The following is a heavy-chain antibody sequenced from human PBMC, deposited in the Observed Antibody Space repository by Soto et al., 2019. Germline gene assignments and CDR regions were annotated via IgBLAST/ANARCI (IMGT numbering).Heavy chain of an antibody. CDR3: ARPGSEAAAVPGWFAP. D-gene: IGHD2-2*01. CDR1: GGTLSSYA. CDR2: IIPIFGTA. V-gene: IGHV1-69*12. Sequence: QVQPVQSGAEVKKPGSSVKGSCKASGGTLSSYAISWVRQAPGQGLEWMGGIIPIFGTANYAQKVQGRVTIAVDESTCAAYMGLSSLRSEDTAVYYCARPGSEAAAVPGWFAPRGKGTLVTFAS. J-gene: IGHJ5*02.